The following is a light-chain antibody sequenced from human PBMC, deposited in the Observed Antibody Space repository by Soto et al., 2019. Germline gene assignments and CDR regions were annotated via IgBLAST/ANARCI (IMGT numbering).Light chain of an antibody. CDR2: GES. CDR1: LSVLYDPNNKNY. Sequence: DIVLTQSPDSLAVPLCERAPINWKSNLSVLYDPNNKNYLAWYQQKTGQPPKMLIYGESTRESGVPDRFSGTGSGTDLNLTISRLQAEDVAVYYCQKYYSIPKTCGQGTKVDIK. V-gene: IGKV4-1*01. CDR3: QKYYSIPKT. J-gene: IGKJ1*01.